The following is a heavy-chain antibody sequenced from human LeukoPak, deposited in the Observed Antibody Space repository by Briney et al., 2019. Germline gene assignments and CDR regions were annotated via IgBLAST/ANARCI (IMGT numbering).Heavy chain of an antibody. CDR2: ISWNSGSI. D-gene: IGHD6-19*01. CDR1: GFTFDDYA. V-gene: IGHV3-9*01. Sequence: PGRSLRLSCAASGFTFDDYAMHWVRQAPGKGLEWVSGISWNSGSIGYADSVKGRFTISRDNSKNTLYLQMNSLRAEDTAVYYCAREKAVAGRGDYFDYWGQGILVTVSS. CDR3: AREKAVAGRGDYFDY. J-gene: IGHJ4*02.